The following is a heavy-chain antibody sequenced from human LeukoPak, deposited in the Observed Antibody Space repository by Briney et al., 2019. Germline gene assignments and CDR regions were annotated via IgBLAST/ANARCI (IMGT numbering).Heavy chain of an antibody. V-gene: IGHV1-69*01. CDR3: AREGQVPAAAYFDY. J-gene: IGHJ4*02. Sequence: SVKVSCKASGGTFSSYAISWVRQAPGQGLEWMGGVIPIFGTANYAQKFQGRVTITADESTSTAYMELSSLRSEDTAVYYCAREGQVPAAAYFDYWGQGTLVTVSS. CDR2: VIPIFGTA. D-gene: IGHD2-2*01. CDR1: GGTFSSYA.